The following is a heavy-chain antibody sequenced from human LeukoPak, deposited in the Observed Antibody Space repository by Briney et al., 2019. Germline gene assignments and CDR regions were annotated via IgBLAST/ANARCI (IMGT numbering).Heavy chain of an antibody. CDR3: AIQGTTNWFDP. V-gene: IGHV4-34*01. CDR2: IYYSGST. D-gene: IGHD1-1*01. J-gene: IGHJ5*02. Sequence: PSETLSLTCAVYGGSFSGYYWSWIRQPPGKGLEWIGSIYYSGSTYYNPSLKSRVTISVDTSKNQFSLKLSSVTAADTAVYYCAIQGTTNWFDPWGQGTLVTVSS. CDR1: GGSFSGYY.